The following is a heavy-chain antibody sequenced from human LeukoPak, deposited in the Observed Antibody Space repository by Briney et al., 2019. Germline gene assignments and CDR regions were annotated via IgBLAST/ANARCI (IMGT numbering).Heavy chain of an antibody. V-gene: IGHV4-34*01. CDR3: ARRQQQLTRVDYYYYMDV. Sequence: SETLPLTCAVYGGSFSGYYWSWIRRPPGKGLEWTGAINHSGSTNYNPSLKSRVTISVDTSKNQFSLKLSSVTAADTAVYYCARRQQQLTRVDYYYYMDVWGKGTTVTVSS. J-gene: IGHJ6*03. CDR1: GGSFSGYY. CDR2: INHSGST. D-gene: IGHD6-13*01.